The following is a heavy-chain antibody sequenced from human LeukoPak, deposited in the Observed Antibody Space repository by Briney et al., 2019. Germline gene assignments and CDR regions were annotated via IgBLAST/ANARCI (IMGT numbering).Heavy chain of an antibody. CDR2: ISAYNGDT. CDR3: ARDRFFDARGFLAY. J-gene: IGHJ4*02. V-gene: IGHV1-18*04. CDR1: GYTFTAYY. D-gene: IGHD3-22*01. Sequence: ASVKVSCKASGYTFTAYYIHWVRQAPGQGLEWMGWISAYNGDTNYAQRFEGRVTMTTDTSTTTAYMELRGLKSEDTAVYFCARDRFFDARGFLAYWGQGTQVTVSS.